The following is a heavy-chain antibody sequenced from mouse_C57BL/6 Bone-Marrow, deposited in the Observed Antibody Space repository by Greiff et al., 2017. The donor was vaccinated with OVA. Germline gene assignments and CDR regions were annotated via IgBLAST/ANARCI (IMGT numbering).Heavy chain of an antibody. J-gene: IGHJ2*01. V-gene: IGHV1-15*01. CDR2: IDPETGGT. D-gene: IGHD1-1*01. Sequence: QVQLQQSGAELVRPGASVTLSCKASGYTFTDYEMHWVKQTPVHGLEWIGAIDPETGGTAYNQKFKGKAILTADKSSSTAYMELRSLTSEDSAVYYCTGGYYYGSSYGYYLDYWGQGTTLTVSS. CDR1: GYTFTDYE. CDR3: TGGYYYGSSYGYYLDY.